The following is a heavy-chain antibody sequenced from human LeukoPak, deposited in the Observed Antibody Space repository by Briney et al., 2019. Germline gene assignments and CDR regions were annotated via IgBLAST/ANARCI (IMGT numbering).Heavy chain of an antibody. CDR3: ASSPRLTTSWFLFDS. D-gene: IGHD2-2*01. J-gene: IGHJ5*01. V-gene: IGHV4-59*08. Sequence: KPSETLSLTCSVSGDSFSNYYWTWIRQLPRKGLDWIGYVYYSGSTNYNPSLKTRLHLSVDTSKNRFSLKLSSVTAADTAVYYCASSPRLTTSWFLFDSWGHGTLVTVSS. CDR1: GDSFSNYY. CDR2: VYYSGST.